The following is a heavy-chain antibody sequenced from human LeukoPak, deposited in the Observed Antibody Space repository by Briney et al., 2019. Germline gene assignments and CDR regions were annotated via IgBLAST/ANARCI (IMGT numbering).Heavy chain of an antibody. V-gene: IGHV3-9*01. J-gene: IGHJ6*02. D-gene: IGHD3-10*01. CDR1: GFTFDDYA. CDR3: ASQGITMVRGVDYYCGMDV. CDR2: ISWNSGSI. Sequence: PGRSLRLSCAASGFTFDDYAMHWVRQAPGKGLEWVSGISWNSGSIGYADSVKGRFTISRDNAKNSLYLQMNSLRAEDTALYYCASQGITMVRGVDYYCGMDVWGQGTTVTVSS.